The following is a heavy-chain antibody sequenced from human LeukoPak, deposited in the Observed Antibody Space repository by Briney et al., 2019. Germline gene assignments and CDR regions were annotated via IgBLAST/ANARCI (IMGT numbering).Heavy chain of an antibody. D-gene: IGHD3-10*01. CDR2: IIPIFGTA. Sequence: ASVKVSCKASGGTFSSYAISWVRQAPGQGLEWMGGIIPIFGTANYAQKFQGRVTITTDEFTSTAYMELSSLRSEDTAVYYCARAMVQDPYAFDIWGQGTMVTVSS. J-gene: IGHJ3*02. CDR1: GGTFSSYA. CDR3: ARAMVQDPYAFDI. V-gene: IGHV1-69*05.